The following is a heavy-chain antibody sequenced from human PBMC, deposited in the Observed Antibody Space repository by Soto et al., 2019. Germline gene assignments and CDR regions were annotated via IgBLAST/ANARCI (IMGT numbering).Heavy chain of an antibody. CDR1: GFTFSSYA. Sequence: GGSLRLSCSASGFTFSSYAMHWVRQAPGKGLEYVSAISSNGGSTYYADSVKGRFTISRDNSKNTLYLQMSSLRAEDTAVYYCVKEESRYYLDYWGQGTLVTVSS. CDR2: ISSNGGST. V-gene: IGHV3-64D*06. J-gene: IGHJ4*02. CDR3: VKEESRYYLDY.